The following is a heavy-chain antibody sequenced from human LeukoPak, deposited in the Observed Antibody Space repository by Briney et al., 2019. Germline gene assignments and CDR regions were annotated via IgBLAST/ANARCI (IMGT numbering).Heavy chain of an antibody. Sequence: PGGSLRLSCAASGFTFDDYAMHWVRQAPGKGLEWVSGISWNSGSIGYADSVKGRFTISRDNAKNSLYLQMNSLRAEDTALYYCAKERGYSYGLFDYWGQGTLVTVSS. D-gene: IGHD5-18*01. CDR3: AKERGYSYGLFDY. CDR2: ISWNSGSI. J-gene: IGHJ4*02. V-gene: IGHV3-9*01. CDR1: GFTFDDYA.